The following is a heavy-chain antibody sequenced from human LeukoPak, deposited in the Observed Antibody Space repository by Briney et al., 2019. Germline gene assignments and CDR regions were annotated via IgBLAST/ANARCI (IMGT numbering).Heavy chain of an antibody. CDR3: AKLAPLDGDYDY. CDR1: GFTFSSYW. Sequence: GGSLRLSCAASGFTFSSYWMHWVRQAPGKGLVWVSRINSDGSSTRYADSVKGRFTISRNNAKNTLYLQMNSLRAEDAALYYCAKLAPLDGDYDYWGQGTLVTVSS. D-gene: IGHD4-17*01. J-gene: IGHJ4*02. V-gene: IGHV3-74*01. CDR2: INSDGSST.